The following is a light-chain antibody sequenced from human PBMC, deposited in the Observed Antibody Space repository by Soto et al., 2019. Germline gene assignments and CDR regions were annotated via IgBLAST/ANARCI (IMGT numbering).Light chain of an antibody. J-gene: IGLJ1*01. CDR2: SVS. CDR3: ISYTVSRSYV. V-gene: IGLV2-14*01. Sequence: QSALTQPASVSGSPGQSITISCSGSSSDIGAYNHVAWFQQFPGKTPKLVIYSVSDRPSGVSYRFSGSKSGNTASLTISGLQADDEADYYCISYTVSRSYVFGTGTKLIVL. CDR1: SSDIGAYNH.